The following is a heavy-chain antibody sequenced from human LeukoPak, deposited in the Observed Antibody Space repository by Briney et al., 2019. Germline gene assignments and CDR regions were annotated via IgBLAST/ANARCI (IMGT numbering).Heavy chain of an antibody. Sequence: GASVKVSCKASGYTFTGYYMHWVRQAPGQGLEWMGWINPSIGNTDYAQKFQGRVTMTRDTSISTAYMELSRLRSDDTAVYYCARPLRYFDLDYWGQGTLVTVSS. CDR2: INPSIGNT. CDR3: ARPLRYFDLDY. CDR1: GYTFTGYY. J-gene: IGHJ4*02. D-gene: IGHD3-9*01. V-gene: IGHV1-2*02.